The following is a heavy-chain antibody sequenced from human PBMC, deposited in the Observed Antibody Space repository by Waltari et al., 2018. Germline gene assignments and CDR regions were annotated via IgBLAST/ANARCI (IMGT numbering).Heavy chain of an antibody. CDR2: IIPIFGTA. V-gene: IGHV1-69*05. J-gene: IGHJ6*02. Sequence: QVQLVQSGAEVKKPGSSVKVSCKASGGTFSSYAISWVRQAPGQGLEWMGGIIPIFGTATYAQKFQGRVTITTDESTSTAYMELSSLGSEDTAVYYCARDRGGATTPGYYGMDVWGQGTTVTVSS. D-gene: IGHD1-26*01. CDR1: GGTFSSYA. CDR3: ARDRGGATTPGYYGMDV.